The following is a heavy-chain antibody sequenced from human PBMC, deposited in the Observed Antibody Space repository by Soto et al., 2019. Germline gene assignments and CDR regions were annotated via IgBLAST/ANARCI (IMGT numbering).Heavy chain of an antibody. Sequence: SETLSLTCTVSGDSITSISYFWAWSRQPPGKGLEWIGSIYYSGTTYYNPSLKSRVTISVDRSKNQFSLKLSSVTAADTAVYYCARQSTYMVRGVMNYGMDVWGQGTTVT. J-gene: IGHJ6*02. V-gene: IGHV4-39*01. D-gene: IGHD3-10*01. CDR2: IYYSGTT. CDR1: GDSITSISYF. CDR3: ARQSTYMVRGVMNYGMDV.